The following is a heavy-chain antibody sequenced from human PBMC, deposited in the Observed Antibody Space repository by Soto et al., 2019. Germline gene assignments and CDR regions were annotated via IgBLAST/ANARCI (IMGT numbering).Heavy chain of an antibody. V-gene: IGHV3-23*01. CDR2: ISASGGTT. CDR1: GVTFSTYE. Sequence: GGSLRLSCAASGVTFSTYEMSWVRQAPGKGLEWVSFISASGGTTYYADSVKGRFTISRDNSKNTLFLQMNSLRPEDTAVYSSAKGGHVDFWGQGTLVTVSS. J-gene: IGHJ4*02. CDR3: AKGGHVDF. D-gene: IGHD3-3*01.